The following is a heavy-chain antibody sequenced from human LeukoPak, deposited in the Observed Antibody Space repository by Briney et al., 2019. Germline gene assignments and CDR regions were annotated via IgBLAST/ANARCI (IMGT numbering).Heavy chain of an antibody. V-gene: IGHV1-69*04. CDR1: GGTFSSYA. D-gene: IGHD6-13*01. J-gene: IGHJ4*02. CDR2: IIPILGIA. CDR3: ARYQIAGRGNDFDY. Sequence: ASVKVSCKASGGTFSSYAISWVRQAPGQGLEWMGRIIPILGIANYAQKFQGRVTITADKSASTAYMELSSLRSEDTAVYYCARYQIAGRGNDFDYWGQGTLVTVSS.